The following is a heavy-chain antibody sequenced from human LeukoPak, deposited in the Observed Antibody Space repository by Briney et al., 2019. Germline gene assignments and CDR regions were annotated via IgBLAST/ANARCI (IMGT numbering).Heavy chain of an antibody. V-gene: IGHV5-51*01. Sequence: GESLEISCEGSGYRFTSYWIGWVRQLPGKGLEWVGIINPGDSDTRDSPSFQRQVTISADKSISTTYLQWSSLKASDSAIYYCARQGSTVTMDYWGQGTLVTVSS. CDR3: ARQGSTVTMDY. CDR1: GYRFTSYW. CDR2: INPGDSDT. J-gene: IGHJ4*02. D-gene: IGHD4-17*01.